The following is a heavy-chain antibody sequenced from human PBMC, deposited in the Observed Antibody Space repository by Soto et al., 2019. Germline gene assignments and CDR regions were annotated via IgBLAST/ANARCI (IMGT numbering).Heavy chain of an antibody. CDR3: ARDRHSSGYQDTYWYFDL. D-gene: IGHD3-22*01. Sequence: SETLSLTCAISGDSVSSNSAAWNWIRQSPSRGLEWLGRTYYRSKWYNDYAVSVKSRITINPDTSKNQFSLQLNSVTPEGTAVYYCARDRHSSGYQDTYWYFDLWGRGTLVTVSS. CDR2: TYYRSKWYN. CDR1: GDSVSSNSAA. V-gene: IGHV6-1*01. J-gene: IGHJ2*01.